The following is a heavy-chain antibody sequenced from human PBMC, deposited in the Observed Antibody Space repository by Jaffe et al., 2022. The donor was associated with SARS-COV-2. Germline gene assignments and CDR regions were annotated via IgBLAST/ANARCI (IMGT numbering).Heavy chain of an antibody. CDR3: ARVDYYDSSGYCDY. CDR1: GFTFSSYS. Sequence: EVQLVESGGGLVQPGGSLRLSCAASGFTFSSYSMNWVRQAPGKGLEWVSYISSSSSTIYYADSVKGRFTISRDNAKNSLYLQMNSLRDEDTAVYYCARVDYYDSSGYCDYWGQGTLVTVSS. D-gene: IGHD3-22*01. CDR2: ISSSSSTI. V-gene: IGHV3-48*02. J-gene: IGHJ4*02.